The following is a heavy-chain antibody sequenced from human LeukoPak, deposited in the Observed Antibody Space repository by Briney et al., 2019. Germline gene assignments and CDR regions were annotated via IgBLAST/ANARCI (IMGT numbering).Heavy chain of an antibody. D-gene: IGHD3-22*01. CDR2: INPSGGST. J-gene: IGHJ3*02. CDR1: GYTFTSYY. V-gene: IGHV1-46*01. CDR3: ARGWPYYYDSSGYKRGAFDI. Sequence: ASVKVSCKASGYTFTSYYMHWVRQAPGQGLEWMGIINPSGGSTSYAQKFQGRVTMTRDTSTSTVYMELSSLRSEDTAVYYCARGWPYYYDSSGYKRGAFDIWGQGTMVTVSS.